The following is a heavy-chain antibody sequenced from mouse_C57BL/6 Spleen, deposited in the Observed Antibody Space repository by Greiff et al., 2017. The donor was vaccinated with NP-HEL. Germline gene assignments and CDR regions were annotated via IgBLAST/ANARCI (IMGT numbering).Heavy chain of an antibody. D-gene: IGHD1-1*01. J-gene: IGHJ2*01. CDR3: TTGYYGSDY. V-gene: IGHV14-4*01. Sequence: VQLQQSGAELLRPGASVKLSCTASGFNIKDDYMHWVKQRPEQGLEWIGWIDPENGDTEYASKFQGKATITADTSSNTAYLQLSSLTSEDTAVYYCTTGYYGSDYWGQGTTLTVSS. CDR1: GFNIKDDY. CDR2: IDPENGDT.